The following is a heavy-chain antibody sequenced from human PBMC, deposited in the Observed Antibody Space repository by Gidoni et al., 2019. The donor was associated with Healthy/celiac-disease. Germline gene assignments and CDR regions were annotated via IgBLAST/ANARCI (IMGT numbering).Heavy chain of an antibody. CDR3: EKDGGYSVVVPAADEDAFDI. D-gene: IGHD2-2*01. CDR2: MSGSSGST. CDR1: GFTFSSKP. Sequence: EVQLLESGGGLVQPGGSLRLSCAASGFTFSSKPMRWVRQAPGKGREGVSAMSGSSGSTYDADSGKGRVTSSRDNYKNTLYLQMNSLRAEDTAVYYCEKDGGYSVVVPAADEDAFDIWGQGTMVTVSS. V-gene: IGHV3-23*01. J-gene: IGHJ3*02.